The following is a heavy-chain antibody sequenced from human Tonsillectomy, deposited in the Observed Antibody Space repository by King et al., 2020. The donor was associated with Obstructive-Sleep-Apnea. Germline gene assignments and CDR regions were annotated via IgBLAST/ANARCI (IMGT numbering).Heavy chain of an antibody. J-gene: IGHJ4*02. CDR3: ARLRYDSNGYYYGDY. D-gene: IGHD3-22*01. CDR1: GYSFTNYW. Sequence: QLVQSGAEVKKPGESLRISCKGSGYSFTNYWITWVRQMPGKGLEWMGRIDPSDSYTNYSPSFQGHVTLSADKSISTAYLQWSSLKASDTAMYYCARLRYDSNGYYYGDYWGQGTLVTVSS. CDR2: IDPSDSYT. V-gene: IGHV5-10-1*01.